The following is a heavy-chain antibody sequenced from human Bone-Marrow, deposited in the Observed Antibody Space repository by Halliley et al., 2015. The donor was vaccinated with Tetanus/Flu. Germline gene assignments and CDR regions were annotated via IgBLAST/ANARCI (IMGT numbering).Heavy chain of an antibody. Sequence: SPRLSCEASGFPFFGYTMNWVRQAPGKGLEWVANINRDGSEINYMDSVKGRFTVSRDNAKNSLYVQMDGLRVEDTAVYYCARGASYSANWGQGILVTVSS. J-gene: IGHJ4*02. D-gene: IGHD3-10*01. CDR2: INRDGSEI. CDR3: ARGASYSAN. V-gene: IGHV3-7*04. CDR1: GFPFFGYT.